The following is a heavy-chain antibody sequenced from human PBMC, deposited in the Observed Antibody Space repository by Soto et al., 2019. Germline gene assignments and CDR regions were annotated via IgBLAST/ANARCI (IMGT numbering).Heavy chain of an antibody. D-gene: IGHD2-2*02. CDR2: IIPIFGTA. V-gene: IGHV1-69*13. J-gene: IGHJ6*02. CDR1: GGTFSSYA. Sequence: ASVKVSCKASGGTFSSYAISWVRQAPGQGXEWMGGIIPIFGTANYAQKFQGRVTITADESTSTAYMELSSLRSEDTAVYYCARGRIDLGYCSSTSCHTYYGMDVWGQGTTVTVSS. CDR3: ARGRIDLGYCSSTSCHTYYGMDV.